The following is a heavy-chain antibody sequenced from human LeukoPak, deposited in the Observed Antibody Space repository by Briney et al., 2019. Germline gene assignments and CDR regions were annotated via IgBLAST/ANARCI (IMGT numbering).Heavy chain of an antibody. CDR1: GYTFTSYA. CDR3: ARDGSYCSSTSCYGGAFDI. Sequence: RASAKVSCKASGYTFTSYAMHWVRQAPGQRLEWMGWINAGNGNTKYSQKFQGRVTITRDTSASTAYMELSSLRSEDTAVYYCARDGSYCSSTSCYGGAFDIWGQGTMVTVSS. V-gene: IGHV1-3*01. CDR2: INAGNGNT. J-gene: IGHJ3*02. D-gene: IGHD2-2*01.